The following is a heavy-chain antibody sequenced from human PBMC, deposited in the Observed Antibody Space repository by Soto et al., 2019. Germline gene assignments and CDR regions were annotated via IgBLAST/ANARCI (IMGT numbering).Heavy chain of an antibody. D-gene: IGHD2-2*01. V-gene: IGHV1-18*01. Sequence: ASVKVSCKASGYTFTSYGISWVRQAPGQGLEWMGWISAYNGNTNYAQKLQGRVTMTTDTSTSTAYMELRSLRSDDTAVYYCARPEIGYCSSTSCYPGYWGQGTLVTVSS. CDR2: ISAYNGNT. CDR1: GYTFTSYG. CDR3: ARPEIGYCSSTSCYPGY. J-gene: IGHJ4*02.